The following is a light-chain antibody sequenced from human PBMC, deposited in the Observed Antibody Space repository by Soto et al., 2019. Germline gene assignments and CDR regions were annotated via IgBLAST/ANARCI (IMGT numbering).Light chain of an antibody. CDR1: QNFGGMF. J-gene: IGKJ4*01. Sequence: DIELTQSPGTLSSSAGERATLSCRAGQNFGGMFVAWYQQKLGQAPSLLIYASSSRASGIPERFSGSGSGTDFTLTISRLEPEDFAMYYCQQYGGSPLTFGEGTRVEIK. CDR2: ASS. CDR3: QQYGGSPLT. V-gene: IGKV3-20*01.